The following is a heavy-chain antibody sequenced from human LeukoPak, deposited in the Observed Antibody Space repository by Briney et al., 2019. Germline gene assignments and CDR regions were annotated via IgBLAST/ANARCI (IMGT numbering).Heavy chain of an antibody. CDR1: GGSISGGDHY. Sequence: SQTLSLTCTVSGGSISGGDHYWSWIRQPPGKGLEWIGRIFASGSTNYNPSLKSRVTISIDTSKNHFSLNLSSVTVADTAVCYCARTRFLGFDPWGQGILVTVSS. D-gene: IGHD3-3*01. V-gene: IGHV4-61*02. CDR3: ARTRFLGFDP. CDR2: IFASGST. J-gene: IGHJ5*02.